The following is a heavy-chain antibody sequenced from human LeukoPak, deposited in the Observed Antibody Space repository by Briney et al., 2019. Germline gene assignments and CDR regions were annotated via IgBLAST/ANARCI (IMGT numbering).Heavy chain of an antibody. CDR3: ARGSFWSGYYTFGNWFDP. Sequence: SETLSLTCTVSGYSISSGYYWGWIRQPPGKGLEWIGSIYHSGSTYYNPSHKSRVTISVDTSKNQFSLKLSSVTAADTAVYYCARGSFWSGYYTFGNWFDPWGQGTLVTVSS. J-gene: IGHJ5*02. CDR1: GYSISSGYY. CDR2: IYHSGST. D-gene: IGHD3-3*01. V-gene: IGHV4-38-2*02.